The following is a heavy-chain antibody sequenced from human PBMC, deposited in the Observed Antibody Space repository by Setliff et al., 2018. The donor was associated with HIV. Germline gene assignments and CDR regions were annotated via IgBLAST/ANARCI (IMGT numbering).Heavy chain of an antibody. D-gene: IGHD3-10*01. CDR1: GFAFSFYA. J-gene: IGHJ4*02. V-gene: IGHV4-59*01. CDR2: IYYSGST. CDR3: ARGRFHRLHRPYSGSGSLGIQYFDY. Sequence: PGGSLRLSCAASGFAFSFYAMNWVRQAPGKGLEWIGYIYYSGSTYYNPSLKSRVTMSVDTSKNQFSLKLSSVTAADTAVYYCARGRFHRLHRPYSGSGSLGIQYFDYWGQGTLVTVSS.